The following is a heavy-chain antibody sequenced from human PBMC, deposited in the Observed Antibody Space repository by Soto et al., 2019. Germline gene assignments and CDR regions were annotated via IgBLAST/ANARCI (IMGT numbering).Heavy chain of an antibody. V-gene: IGHV3-48*02. J-gene: IGHJ4*02. CDR1: GFTFNSYS. CDR2: ITGSSSAI. Sequence: EVHLVESGGGSVQPGGSLRLSCAASGFTFNSYSMHWVRQAPGKGLEWVSYITGSSSAIYYADSVKGRFTISRDNAKNSLSLQMISLRDEDTAVYYCARVYCNGGSCYLGIYWGQGTLVSVSS. CDR3: ARVYCNGGSCYLGIY. D-gene: IGHD2-15*01.